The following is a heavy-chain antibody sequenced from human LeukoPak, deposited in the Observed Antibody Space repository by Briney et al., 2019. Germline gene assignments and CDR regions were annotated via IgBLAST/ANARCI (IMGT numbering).Heavy chain of an antibody. CDR2: ISYDGNNK. CDR1: RFTLSSYA. D-gene: IGHD3-3*01. J-gene: IGHJ6*02. Sequence: PGGSLRLSCAASRFTLSSYAMQGVRHARGKGRVGGADISYDGNNKYYADSVKGRFTIYRDNSKNTLYLQMNSLRAEDTAVYYWASLEWLSTTHYGMDVWVQGTTVTVSS. V-gene: IGHV3-30-3*01. CDR3: ASLEWLSTTHYGMDV.